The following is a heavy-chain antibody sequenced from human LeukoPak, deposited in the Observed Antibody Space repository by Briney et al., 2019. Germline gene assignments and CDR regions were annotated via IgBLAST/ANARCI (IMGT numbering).Heavy chain of an antibody. CDR1: GFTFDDYG. J-gene: IGHJ4*02. D-gene: IGHD1-1*01. CDR2: INWTGGST. CDR3: ARVQRELMWYYDY. V-gene: IGHV3-20*04. Sequence: PGGSLRLSCAASGFTFDDYGMSWVRQAPGKGLEWVSGINWTGGSTGYADSVKGRFTISRDNAKNSLYLQMNSLRVEDTALYYCARVQRELMWYYDYWGQGTLVTVSS.